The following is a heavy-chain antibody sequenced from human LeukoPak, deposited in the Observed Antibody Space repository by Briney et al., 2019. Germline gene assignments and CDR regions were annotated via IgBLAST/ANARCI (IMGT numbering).Heavy chain of an antibody. CDR2: INHSGST. CDR3: VAAAAGFDY. CDR1: GGSFSGYY. Sequence: PSETLPLTCAVYGGSFSGYYWSWIRQPPGKGLEWNGEINHSGSTNYNPSLKSRVTISVDTSKNQFSLKLSSVTAADTAVYYCVAAAAGFDYWGQGTLVTVSS. V-gene: IGHV4-34*01. D-gene: IGHD6-13*01. J-gene: IGHJ4*02.